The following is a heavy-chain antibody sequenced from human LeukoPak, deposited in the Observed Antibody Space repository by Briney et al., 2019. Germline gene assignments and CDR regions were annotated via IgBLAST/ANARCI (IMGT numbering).Heavy chain of an antibody. CDR2: IRPDANDG. Sequence: PGGSLRLSCAASGFTFSRCWMAWVRQAPGKGLEWVAIIRPDANDGSYVDSVKGRFTISRDNAKNSLYLQLNSLRAEDTAVYFCARADWGSIDYWGQGALDTVSS. J-gene: IGHJ4*02. CDR3: ARADWGSIDY. CDR1: GFTFSRCW. V-gene: IGHV3-7*01. D-gene: IGHD7-27*01.